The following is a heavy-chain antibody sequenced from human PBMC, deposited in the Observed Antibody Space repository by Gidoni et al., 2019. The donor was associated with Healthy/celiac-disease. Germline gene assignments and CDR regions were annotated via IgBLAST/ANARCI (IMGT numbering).Heavy chain of an antibody. D-gene: IGHD6-13*01. Sequence: QVQLVQSGAEVKKPGASVKVSCKVSGYTLTELSMHWERQAPGKGLEWMGGFDPEDGETSYAQKFQGRVTMTEDTSTDTAYMELSSLRSEDTAVYYCATGFGADSSSLLRPSAPLDPWGQGTLVTVSS. J-gene: IGHJ5*02. CDR1: GYTLTELS. CDR2: FDPEDGET. CDR3: ATGFGADSSSLLRPSAPLDP. V-gene: IGHV1-24*01.